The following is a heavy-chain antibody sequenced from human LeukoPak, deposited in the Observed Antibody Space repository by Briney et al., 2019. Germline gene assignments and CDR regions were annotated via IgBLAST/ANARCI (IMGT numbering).Heavy chain of an antibody. Sequence: SVKVSCKASGGTFSSYAISWVRQAPGQGLEWMGGIIPIFGTANYAQKFQGRVTITTDESTSTAYMELSSLRSEDTAVYYCARGPPYQLLEDYYYMDVWGKGTTVTVSS. D-gene: IGHD2-2*01. CDR3: ARGPPYQLLEDYYYMDV. V-gene: IGHV1-69*05. J-gene: IGHJ6*03. CDR1: GGTFSSYA. CDR2: IIPIFGTA.